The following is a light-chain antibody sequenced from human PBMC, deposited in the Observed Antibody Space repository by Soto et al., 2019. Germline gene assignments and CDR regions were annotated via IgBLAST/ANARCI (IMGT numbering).Light chain of an antibody. J-gene: IGLJ3*02. CDR2: DTF. CDR3: QADDNILGVSVL. CDR1: SSNIGAGYD. V-gene: IGLV1-40*01. Sequence: QSVLTQPPSVSGAPGQTVTISCSGSSSNIGAGYDVHWYQQLPGKVPKLVIYDTFNRPSGVPDRFSGSKSGTSASLAITGLQAEDEAVYYCQADDNILGVSVLFGGGTKLTV.